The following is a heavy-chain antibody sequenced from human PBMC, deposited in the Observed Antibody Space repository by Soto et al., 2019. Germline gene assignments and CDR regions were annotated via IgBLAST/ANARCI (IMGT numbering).Heavy chain of an antibody. V-gene: IGHV3-23*01. Sequence: GGSLRLSCAASGFTFSSYAMSWVRQAPGKGLEWVLALSASGGSTYYADSVKGRFTISRDNSKDTLYLQMNSLRAEDTAVYYCAKDQGVSGAYSYGYDYWGQGILVTVSS. CDR2: LSASGGST. CDR3: AKDQGVSGAYSYGYDY. CDR1: GFTFSSYA. D-gene: IGHD5-18*01. J-gene: IGHJ4*02.